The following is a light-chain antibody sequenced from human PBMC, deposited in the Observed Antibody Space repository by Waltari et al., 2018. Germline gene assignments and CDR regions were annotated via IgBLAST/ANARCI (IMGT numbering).Light chain of an antibody. V-gene: IGLV7-46*01. J-gene: IGLJ3*02. CDR3: LLSYSDTRR. Sequence: QAVVTQEPSLTVSPSGTVTSGRYPYWFQQKPGQAPRTLIYETNKKHSWTPARFSGSLLGGRAALTLSGAQPEDEADYYCLLSYSDTRRFGGGTTLTVL. CDR2: ETN. CDR1: SGTVTSGRY.